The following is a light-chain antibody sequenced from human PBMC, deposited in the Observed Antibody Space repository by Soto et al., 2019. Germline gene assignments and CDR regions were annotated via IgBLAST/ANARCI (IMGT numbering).Light chain of an antibody. CDR1: SSNIGSYT. J-gene: IGLJ3*02. CDR3: AAWDDSLNAVV. Sequence: QSVLTQPPSASGTPGQRVTFSCSGSSSNIGSYTVNWYQQPPGTAPKLLIHSGNQRPSGVPDRFSGSQSGTSASLAISGLQSADEADYYCAAWDDSLNAVVFGGGTKLTVL. CDR2: SGN. V-gene: IGLV1-44*01.